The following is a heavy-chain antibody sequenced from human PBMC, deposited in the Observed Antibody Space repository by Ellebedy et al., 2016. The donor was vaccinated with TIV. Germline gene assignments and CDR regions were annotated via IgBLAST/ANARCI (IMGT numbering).Heavy chain of an antibody. J-gene: IGHJ6*02. V-gene: IGHV3-15*01. CDR3: TTDRAARLWVYYYYGMDV. D-gene: IGHD6-6*01. CDR1: GFTFSYAW. CDR2: IKSKSAGGTT. Sequence: PGGSLSLSCAASGFTFSYAWMSWVRQAPGKGLEWVGRIKSKSAGGTTDYAAPVRGRFTISRDDSKNTLYLDMNNLKSEDTAVYHCTTDRAARLWVYYYYGMDVWGQGTTVAVSS.